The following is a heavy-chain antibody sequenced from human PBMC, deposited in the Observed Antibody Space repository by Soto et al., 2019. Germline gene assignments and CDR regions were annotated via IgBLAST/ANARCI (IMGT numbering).Heavy chain of an antibody. V-gene: IGHV1-18*01. CDR3: AREWSNNTVIGGVTYRYYHGMDV. Sequence: ASVKVSCKASGYTFTSYGISWVRQAPGQGLEWMGWISAYNGNTNYAQKLQGRVTMTTDTSTSTVYMGLTSLRSEDSAVYYCAREWSNNTVIGGVTYRYYHGMDVWGQGTTVTVSS. CDR1: GYTFTSYG. CDR2: ISAYNGNT. J-gene: IGHJ6*02. D-gene: IGHD3-16*01.